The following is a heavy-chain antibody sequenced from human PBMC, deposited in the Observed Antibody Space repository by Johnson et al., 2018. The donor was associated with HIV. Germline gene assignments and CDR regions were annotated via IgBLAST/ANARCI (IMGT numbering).Heavy chain of an antibody. Sequence: QVQLVESGGGVVQPGRSLRLSCAASGFTFSSYTMHWVRQAPGKGLEWVAVVSYDASNKYYADSVKGRFTISRDNAKNSLYLQMNSLRAEDTALYYFARDSFIAVTLSDAFDFWGQGTVVSVPS. CDR3: ARDSFIAVTLSDAFDF. J-gene: IGHJ3*01. D-gene: IGHD6-19*01. V-gene: IGHV3-30*04. CDR2: VSYDASNK. CDR1: GFTFSSYT.